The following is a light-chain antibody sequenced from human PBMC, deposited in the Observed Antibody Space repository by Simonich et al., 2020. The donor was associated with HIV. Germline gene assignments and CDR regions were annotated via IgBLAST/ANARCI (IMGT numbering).Light chain of an antibody. J-gene: IGKJ4*01. Sequence: EIVLTQSPATLSLSPGERATLSCRASQSVSSYLAWYQQKPGQAPRLLIYDASNRATGIPARFSCSGSGTDFTLTIRSLEPEDFAVYYCQQRSNWPPSLTFGGGTKVEIK. CDR2: DAS. CDR3: QQRSNWPPSLT. CDR1: QSVSSY. V-gene: IGKV3-11*01.